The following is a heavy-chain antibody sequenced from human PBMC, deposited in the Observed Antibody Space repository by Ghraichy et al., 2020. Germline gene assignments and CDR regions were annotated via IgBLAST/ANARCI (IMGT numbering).Heavy chain of an antibody. Sequence: SETLSLTCTVSGGSISSSRYYWGWIRQPPGKGLEWIGNIYNSGSTNYNPSRKSRVSISVDTSKNEFSLKLSSVTAADTAVYYCASEQVATTRLHYWGQGTLVTVSS. V-gene: IGHV4-39*01. J-gene: IGHJ4*02. D-gene: IGHD5-24*01. CDR1: GGSISSSRYY. CDR3: ASEQVATTRLHY. CDR2: IYNSGST.